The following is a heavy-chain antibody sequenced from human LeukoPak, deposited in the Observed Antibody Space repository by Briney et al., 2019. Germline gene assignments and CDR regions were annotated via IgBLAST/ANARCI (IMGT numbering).Heavy chain of an antibody. CDR1: GFTFSSYA. CDR2: ISYDGSNK. Sequence: GRSLRLSCAASGFTFSSYAMHWVRQAPGKGLEWVAVISYDGSNKYYADSVKGRFTISRDNSKNTLYLQMNSLRAEDTAAYYCTVLVRPLAYYFDYWGQGTLVTVSS. D-gene: IGHD6-13*01. CDR3: TVLVRPLAYYFDY. V-gene: IGHV3-30-3*01. J-gene: IGHJ4*02.